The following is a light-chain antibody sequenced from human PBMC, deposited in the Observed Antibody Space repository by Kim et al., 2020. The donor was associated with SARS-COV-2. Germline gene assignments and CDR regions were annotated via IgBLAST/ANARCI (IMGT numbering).Light chain of an antibody. V-gene: IGKV3-20*01. CDR2: GAS. Sequence: EIVLTQSPGTLSLSPGERVTLSCRASQSISSNYLAWYQQRRGQAPRLLVHGASSRVPGIPDRFSGGGSGIDFTLTISRLEPEDFAVYFCQQYESFPRTFGQGTKVDIK. CDR3: QQYESFPRT. CDR1: QSISSNY. J-gene: IGKJ1*01.